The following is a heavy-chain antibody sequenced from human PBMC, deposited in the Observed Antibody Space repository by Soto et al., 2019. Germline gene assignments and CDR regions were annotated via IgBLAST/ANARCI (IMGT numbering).Heavy chain of an antibody. CDR2: TRNKANSYTT. CDR1: GFTFSDHY. V-gene: IGHV3-72*01. Sequence: GGSLRLSCAASGFTFSDHYMDGVRQATGKGLEWVGRTRNKANSYTTEYAASVKGRFTISRDDSKNSLYLQMNSLKTEDTAVYYCARVPDSYGDYEDYMDVWGKGTTVTVSS. J-gene: IGHJ6*03. D-gene: IGHD4-17*01. CDR3: ARVPDSYGDYEDYMDV.